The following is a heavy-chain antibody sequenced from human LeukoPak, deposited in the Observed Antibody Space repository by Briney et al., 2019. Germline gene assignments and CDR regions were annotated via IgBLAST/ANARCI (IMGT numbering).Heavy chain of an antibody. D-gene: IGHD1-26*01. CDR2: INRNGGST. Sequence: PGGSLRLSXAASGFTFDDYGMSWVCQAPGKGLEWVSGINRNGGSTGYADSVKGRFTISRGNAKNSLYLQMNSLRAEDTALYYCARQLVIVGARGPLDYWGQGTLVTVSS. CDR3: ARQLVIVGARGPLDY. J-gene: IGHJ4*02. CDR1: GFTFDDYG. V-gene: IGHV3-20*04.